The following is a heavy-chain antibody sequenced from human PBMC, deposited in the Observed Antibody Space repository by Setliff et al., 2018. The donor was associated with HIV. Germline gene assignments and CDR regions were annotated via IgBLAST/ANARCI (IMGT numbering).Heavy chain of an antibody. D-gene: IGHD3-3*01. V-gene: IGHV4-39*07. CDR2: IFYSGIT. J-gene: IGHJ4*02. CDR1: GGSFTSRSYY. CDR3: ARDSDNFWSGYYAAFDY. Sequence: LSLTCTVSGGSFTSRSYYWGWIRQPPGKGLEWIGSIFYSGITYYNPSLKSRVTISVDTSKNQFSLNLTSVTAADTAVYYCARDSDNFWSGYYAAFDYWGQGTLVTVSS.